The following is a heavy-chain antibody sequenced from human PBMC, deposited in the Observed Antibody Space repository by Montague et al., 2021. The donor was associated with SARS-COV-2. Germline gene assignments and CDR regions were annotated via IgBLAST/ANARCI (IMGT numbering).Heavy chain of an antibody. D-gene: IGHD2-15*01. V-gene: IGHV4-34*01. CDR1: DGSFSDYS. CDR2: INHRGST. CDR3: ARAGGGSSYNYYGLDV. J-gene: IGHJ6*02. Sequence: SETLSLTCAVYDGSFSDYSWTWIRQPPGKGLEWIGEINHRGSTNXNPSLKSRATISVDTSKNQFSLTVGSVTAAGTAVYYCARAGGGSSYNYYGLDVWGQGTTVAVSS.